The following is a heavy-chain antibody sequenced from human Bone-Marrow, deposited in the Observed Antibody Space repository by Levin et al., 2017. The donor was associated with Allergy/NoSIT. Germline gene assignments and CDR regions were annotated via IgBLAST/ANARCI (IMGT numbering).Heavy chain of an antibody. D-gene: IGHD2-2*01. Sequence: SETLSLTCAVSGYSISSGHYWGWIRQSPGKGLEWIGSIFHGGSTYHNPSLKSRVTISVDTSKNHFSLNLTSVTAADTAVYFCARTHQPNAPWYFDLWGRGTLVNVSS. CDR1: GYSISSGHY. CDR3: ARTHQPNAPWYFDL. CDR2: IFHGGST. V-gene: IGHV4-38-2*01. J-gene: IGHJ2*01.